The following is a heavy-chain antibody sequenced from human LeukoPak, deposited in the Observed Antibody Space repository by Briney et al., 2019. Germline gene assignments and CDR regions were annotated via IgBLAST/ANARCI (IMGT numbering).Heavy chain of an antibody. CDR1: GFTFSGAW. D-gene: IGHD2-15*01. Sequence: PGGSLRLSCAASGFTFSGAWMHWVRQAPGKGLVWVSRINNDGTTTMYADSVKGRFTISRDNAKNSLYLQMNSLRAEDKALYYWAKDMTGSPPGAFDIWGQGTMVTVSS. J-gene: IGHJ3*02. CDR2: INNDGTTT. V-gene: IGHV3-74*03. CDR3: AKDMTGSPPGAFDI.